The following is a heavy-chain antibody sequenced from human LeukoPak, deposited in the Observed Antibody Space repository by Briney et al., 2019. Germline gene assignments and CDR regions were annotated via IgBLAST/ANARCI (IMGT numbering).Heavy chain of an antibody. CDR3: ARDRWGQGDSSGYYYFPFSLGSDY. D-gene: IGHD3-22*01. V-gene: IGHV1-46*01. CDR2: INPSGGST. Sequence: ASVKVSCKASGCTFTSYYMHWVRQAPGQGLEWMGIINPSGGSTSYAQKFQGRVTMTRDTSTSTVYMELSSLRSEDTAVYYCARDRWGQGDSSGYYYFPFSLGSDYWGQGTLVTVSS. J-gene: IGHJ4*02. CDR1: GCTFTSYY.